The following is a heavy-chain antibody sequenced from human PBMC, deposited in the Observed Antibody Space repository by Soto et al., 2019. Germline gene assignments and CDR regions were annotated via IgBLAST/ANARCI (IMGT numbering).Heavy chain of an antibody. D-gene: IGHD2-21*01. Sequence: ASVKFSCKASGYTFTDSHIHWVRQASGQGLEWLGWINPKTGDTNYPQKFQGRITMTRDTSMSTAYMELTNLTSDDTVVYYCERDPPRYFTSSPEGAGLWGQGTLVTVSS. CDR2: INPKTGDT. CDR1: GYTFTDSH. V-gene: IGHV1-2*02. J-gene: IGHJ4*02. CDR3: ERDPPRYFTSSPEGAGL.